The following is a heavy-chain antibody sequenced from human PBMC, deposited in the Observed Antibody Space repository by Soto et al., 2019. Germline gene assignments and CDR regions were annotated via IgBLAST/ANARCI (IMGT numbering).Heavy chain of an antibody. CDR1: GFTFSSYA. V-gene: IGHV3-23*01. J-gene: IGHJ3*01. CDR3: GKDPNGDYFGAFDF. Sequence: EVQMLESGGGLVQPGGSLRLSCAASGFTFSSYALTWVRQAPGKGLEWVSSITGSGDYTRYTDSVKGRFTITRDNAKNTLFLQMKSLRPDDTAIYSCGKDPNGDYFGAFDFWGQGTMVTVSS. D-gene: IGHD4-17*01. CDR2: ITGSGDYT.